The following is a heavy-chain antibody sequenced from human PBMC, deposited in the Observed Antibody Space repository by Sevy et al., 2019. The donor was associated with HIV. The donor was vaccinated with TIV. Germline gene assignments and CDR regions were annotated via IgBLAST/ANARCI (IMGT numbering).Heavy chain of an antibody. CDR3: ARDAPGYCSGTSCYTRLSLYNWFDP. CDR2: IIPIFGTA. D-gene: IGHD2-2*02. CDR1: GGTFSSYA. J-gene: IGHJ5*02. Sequence: ASVKVSCKASGGTFSSYAISWVRQAPGQGLEWMGGIIPIFGTANYAQKFQGRVTITADESTSTAYMELGSLRSEDTAGYYCARDAPGYCSGTSCYTRLSLYNWFDPWGQGTLVTVSS. V-gene: IGHV1-69*13.